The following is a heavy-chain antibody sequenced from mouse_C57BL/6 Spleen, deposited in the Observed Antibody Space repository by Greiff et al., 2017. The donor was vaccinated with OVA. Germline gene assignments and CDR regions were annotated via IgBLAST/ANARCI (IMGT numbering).Heavy chain of an antibody. J-gene: IGHJ4*01. D-gene: IGHD3-2*02. CDR3: ERHEGGDSSGLPYAMDY. CDR1: GYTFTEYT. CDR2: FYPGSGSI. V-gene: IGHV1-62-2*01. Sequence: VQLQQSGAELVKPGASVKLSCKASGYTFTEYTIHWVKQRSGQGLEWIGWFYPGSGSIKYNEKFKDKATLTADKSSSTVYMELSRLTSEDSAVYFCERHEGGDSSGLPYAMDYWGQGTSVTVSS.